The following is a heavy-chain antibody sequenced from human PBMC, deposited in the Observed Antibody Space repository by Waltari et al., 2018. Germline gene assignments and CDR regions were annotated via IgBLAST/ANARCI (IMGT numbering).Heavy chain of an antibody. Sequence: EVQLLQSGGGLVQPGGSLKLSCVTSGFTFSSFAMGWVRPAPGKGLEWVSGGSGTGGLKYYADSVKGRFTISRDNAKNTVYLEISSLRADDTAVYYCAKPAQGVIEDWFDSWGQGSLVSVSS. J-gene: IGHJ5*01. CDR1: GFTFSSFA. CDR2: GSGTGGLK. CDR3: AKPAQGVIEDWFDS. V-gene: IGHV3-23*01. D-gene: IGHD3-10*01.